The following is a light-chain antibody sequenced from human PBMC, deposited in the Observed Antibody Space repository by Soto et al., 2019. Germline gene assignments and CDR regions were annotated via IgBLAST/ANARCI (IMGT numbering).Light chain of an antibody. Sequence: EIVLTQSPGALSLSPGERATLSCRASQSVSSNYLAWYQQKPGQPPRLLIYGASSRATGIPDRFGGSGSGTEFTLTISRLEPEDFAVYYCQQYGNSPWTFGQGTK. CDR3: QQYGNSPWT. CDR2: GAS. CDR1: QSVSSNY. J-gene: IGKJ1*01. V-gene: IGKV3-20*01.